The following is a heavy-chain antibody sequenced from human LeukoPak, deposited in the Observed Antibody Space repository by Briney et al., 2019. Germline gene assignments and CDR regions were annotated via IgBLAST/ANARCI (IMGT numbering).Heavy chain of an antibody. Sequence: ASVKVSCTASGYTFTGYYMHWVRQAPGQGLEWMGRINPNSGGTNYAQKFQGRVTMTRDMSISTAYMELSRLRSDDTAVYYCARDGCSGGSCYPTLYYYYAMDVWGQGTTVTVSS. CDR1: GYTFTGYY. CDR3: ARDGCSGGSCYPTLYYYYAMDV. J-gene: IGHJ6*01. CDR2: INPNSGGT. D-gene: IGHD2-15*01. V-gene: IGHV1-2*06.